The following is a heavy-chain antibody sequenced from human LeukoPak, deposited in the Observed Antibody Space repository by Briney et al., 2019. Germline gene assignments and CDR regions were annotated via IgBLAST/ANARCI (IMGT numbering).Heavy chain of an antibody. V-gene: IGHV3-7*01. CDR2: INQHGTEK. Sequence: GGSLRLSCEASGFTFSNYWMNWVRQTPERGLEWVAKINQHGTEKYYVASVRGRFTISRDNAKNSVYLQMSSLRAEDTATYYCARVAITSFGAPGGDAFDIWGHGTMVTVSS. CDR1: GFTFSNYW. J-gene: IGHJ3*02. D-gene: IGHD3-3*01. CDR3: ARVAITSFGAPGGDAFDI.